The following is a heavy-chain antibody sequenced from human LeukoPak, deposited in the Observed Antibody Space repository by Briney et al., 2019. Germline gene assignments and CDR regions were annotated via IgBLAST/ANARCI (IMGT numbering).Heavy chain of an antibody. CDR2: IWSGGSIK. CDR3: AGDTPHREDFFFEY. Sequence: GSPRLSCAASGFTSSDYYMSWIRQAPRKGLEWVAIIWSGGSIKDYADSVKSGFTISRDNSNNMLYLQMNRLTAEDTVVYYGAGDTPHREDFFFEYWGQGTLVTVSS. V-gene: IGHV3-33*08. CDR1: GFTSSDYY. J-gene: IGHJ4*02.